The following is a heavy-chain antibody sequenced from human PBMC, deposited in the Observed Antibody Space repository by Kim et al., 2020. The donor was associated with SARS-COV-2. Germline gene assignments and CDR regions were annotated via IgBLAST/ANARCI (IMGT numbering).Heavy chain of an antibody. CDR1: GYSFTSYW. V-gene: IGHV5-10-1*01. D-gene: IGHD2-21*01. Sequence: GESLKISCKGSGYSFTSYWISWVRQMPGKGLEWMGRIDPSDSYTNYSPSFQGHVTISADKSISTAYLQWSSLKASDTAMYYCARHEATALFHFDYWGQGTLVTVSS. CDR2: IDPSDSYT. J-gene: IGHJ4*02. CDR3: ARHEATALFHFDY.